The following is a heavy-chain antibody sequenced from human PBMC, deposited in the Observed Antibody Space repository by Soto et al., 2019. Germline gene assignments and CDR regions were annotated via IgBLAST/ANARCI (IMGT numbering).Heavy chain of an antibody. Sequence: SVKVSCKASGGTFSNYALSWVRQAPGQGLEWMGGIIPVFGPAHYAQKFQGRVTITADESTRTAYVELSSLRSEDTAVYYCARAGTGSYLNAFDVWGQGTMVTVSS. CDR3: ARAGTGSYLNAFDV. CDR1: GGTFSNYA. D-gene: IGHD1-26*01. CDR2: IIPVFGPA. V-gene: IGHV1-69*13. J-gene: IGHJ3*01.